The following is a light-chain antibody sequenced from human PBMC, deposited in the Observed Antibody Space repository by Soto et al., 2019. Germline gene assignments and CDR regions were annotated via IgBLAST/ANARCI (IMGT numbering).Light chain of an antibody. CDR2: WAS. Sequence: DIVMTQSPDSLAVSLGERATMNCKSSQSVLCSSNNKNYLARYQHQPGQPPKLLIYWASTRESGVPDRFSGSGSGTDFTLTISSLQAEDVAVYYCQQYYSTPITFGQGTRLEIK. CDR1: QSVLCSSNNKNY. CDR3: QQYYSTPIT. V-gene: IGKV4-1*01. J-gene: IGKJ5*01.